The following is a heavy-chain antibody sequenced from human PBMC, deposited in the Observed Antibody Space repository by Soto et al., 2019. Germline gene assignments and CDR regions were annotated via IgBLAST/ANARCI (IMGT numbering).Heavy chain of an antibody. D-gene: IGHD7-27*01. CDR1: GDTFSTYT. Sequence: SVKVSCKASGDTFSTYTITWMRQAPGQGLEWMGGIIPRSATSNYAQKFQGRVTITRDTSASTAYMELSSLRSEDTAVYYCARGANWVDIWGQGTMVTVSS. J-gene: IGHJ3*02. CDR2: IIPRSATS. CDR3: ARGANWVDI. V-gene: IGHV1-69*05.